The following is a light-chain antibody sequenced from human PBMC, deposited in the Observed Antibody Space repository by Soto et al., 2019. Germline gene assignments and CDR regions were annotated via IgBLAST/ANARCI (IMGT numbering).Light chain of an antibody. Sequence: QSVLTQPASVSGSPGQSMTIYCTGTSSDVGGYNYVSWYQQHPGKAPKLMIYDVSNRPSGVSNRFSGSRSGNTASLTISGLQAEDEADYYCSSYTSSSTLYVVGTGTKVTVL. CDR1: SSDVGGYNY. CDR2: DVS. V-gene: IGLV2-14*01. CDR3: SSYTSSSTLYV. J-gene: IGLJ1*01.